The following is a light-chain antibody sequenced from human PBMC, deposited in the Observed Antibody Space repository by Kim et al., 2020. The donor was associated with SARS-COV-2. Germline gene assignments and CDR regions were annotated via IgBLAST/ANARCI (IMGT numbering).Light chain of an antibody. Sequence: VYWYQQLPGTAPKLLIFRNDQRPSGVPDRFSGSKSGTSASLAISGLRSEDEADYYCAAWDASLSGSWVFRGGTQLTVL. CDR2: RND. J-gene: IGLJ3*02. V-gene: IGLV1-47*01. CDR3: AAWDASLSGSWV.